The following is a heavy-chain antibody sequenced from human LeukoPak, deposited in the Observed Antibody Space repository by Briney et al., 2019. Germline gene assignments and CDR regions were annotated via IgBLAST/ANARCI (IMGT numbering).Heavy chain of an antibody. Sequence: GASVKVSCKASGGTFSSYAISWVRQAPGQGLEWMGGIIPIFGTANYAQKFQGRVTITADESTSTAYMELRSLRSDDTAVYYCARAGSYLGTLHFDYWGQGTLVTVSS. J-gene: IGHJ4*02. D-gene: IGHD1-26*01. CDR2: IIPIFGTA. V-gene: IGHV1-69*13. CDR3: ARAGSYLGTLHFDY. CDR1: GGTFSSYA.